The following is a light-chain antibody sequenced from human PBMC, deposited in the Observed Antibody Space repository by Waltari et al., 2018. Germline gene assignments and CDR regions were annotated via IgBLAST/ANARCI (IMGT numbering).Light chain of an antibody. J-gene: IGLJ1*01. V-gene: IGLV1-44*01. Sequence: QSVLTQPPSASGTPGQRVTISCSGSSSNIGSNTVSWYQQLPDTAPKLLIYINAQRPSVVPYRFSGSKTGTSASLAISGLQSEDEADYYCAAWDDSRGYVFGTGTKVTVL. CDR2: INA. CDR1: SSNIGSNT. CDR3: AAWDDSRGYV.